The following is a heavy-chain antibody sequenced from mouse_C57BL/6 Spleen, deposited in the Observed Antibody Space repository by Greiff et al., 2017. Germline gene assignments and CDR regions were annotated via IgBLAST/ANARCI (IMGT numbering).Heavy chain of an antibody. CDR1: GYTFTSYW. Sequence: VQLQQPGAELVMPGASVKLSCKASGYTFTSYWMHWVKQRPGQGLEWIGEIDPSDSYTNYNQKFKGKSTLTVDKSSSTAYMQLSSLTSEDSAVYYCARSGDYYGSSYWGQGTTLTVSS. J-gene: IGHJ2*01. CDR2: IDPSDSYT. V-gene: IGHV1-69*01. D-gene: IGHD1-1*01. CDR3: ARSGDYYGSSY.